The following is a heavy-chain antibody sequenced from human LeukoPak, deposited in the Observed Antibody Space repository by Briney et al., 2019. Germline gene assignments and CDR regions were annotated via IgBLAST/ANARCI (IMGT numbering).Heavy chain of an antibody. D-gene: IGHD3-22*01. V-gene: IGHV3-66*02. CDR1: GFTVSSNY. Sequence: GGSLRRSCAASGFTVSSNYMSWVRQAPGKGLEWVSVIYSGGSTYYADSVKGRFTISRDNSKNTLYLQMNSLRAEDTAVYYCAREAPYDSSGYYDYWGQGTLVTVSS. CDR2: IYSGGST. J-gene: IGHJ4*02. CDR3: AREAPYDSSGYYDY.